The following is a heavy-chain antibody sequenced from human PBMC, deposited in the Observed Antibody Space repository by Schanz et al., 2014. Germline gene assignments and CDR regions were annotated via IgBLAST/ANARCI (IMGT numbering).Heavy chain of an antibody. J-gene: IGHJ5*02. V-gene: IGHV3-48*01. CDR1: GFTFSTFA. CDR2: ITYNGGTI. Sequence: EVQLVESGGDLVQPGGSLRLSCSASGFTFSTFAMHWVRQAPGKGLEWISYITYNGGTIYYADSVKGRFTISRDNAKNSLFLQMNSLRAEDTAVYYCARAGYDADNWFDPWGQGALVTVSS. CDR3: ARAGYDADNWFDP. D-gene: IGHD2-2*01.